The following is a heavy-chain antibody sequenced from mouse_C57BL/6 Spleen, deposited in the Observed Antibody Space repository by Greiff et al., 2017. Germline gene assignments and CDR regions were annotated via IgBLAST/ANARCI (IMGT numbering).Heavy chain of an antibody. D-gene: IGHD2-2*01. Sequence: DVMLVESGGGLVKPGGSLKLSCAASGFTFSDYGMHWVRQAPEKGLEWVAYISSGSSTIYYADTVKGRFTISRDNAKNTLFLQMTSLGSEDTAMYYCARPRGYAWFAYWGQGTLVTVSA. CDR2: ISSGSSTI. V-gene: IGHV5-17*01. CDR3: ARPRGYAWFAY. CDR1: GFTFSDYG. J-gene: IGHJ3*01.